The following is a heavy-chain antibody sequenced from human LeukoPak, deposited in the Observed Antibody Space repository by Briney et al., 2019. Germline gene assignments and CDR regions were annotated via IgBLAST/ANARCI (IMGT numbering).Heavy chain of an antibody. Sequence: GASVKVSCKASGYTFTSYDINWVRQATGQGLEWMGWMNPNSGNTGYAQKFQGRVTMTRNTSISTAYMELSSLRSEDTAVYYCVRLTYDSSGYYDYWGQGTLVTVSS. CDR1: GYTFTSYD. CDR3: VRLTYDSSGYYDY. J-gene: IGHJ4*02. CDR2: MNPNSGNT. D-gene: IGHD3-22*01. V-gene: IGHV1-8*01.